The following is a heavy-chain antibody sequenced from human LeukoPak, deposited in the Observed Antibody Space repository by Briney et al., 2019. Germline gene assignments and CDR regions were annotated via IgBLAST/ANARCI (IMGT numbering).Heavy chain of an antibody. CDR2: ISAYNGDT. CDR1: GYTFTNFG. D-gene: IGHD2-2*01. V-gene: IGHV1-18*01. CDR3: ARVYCSSTSCYDAFDI. J-gene: IGHJ3*02. Sequence: ASVKVSCKTSGYTFTNFGISWVRQAPGQGLEWMGWISAYNGDTNYPQKLQGRVTVTTDKTTSTTYMELSRLRSDDTAVYYCARVYCSSTSCYDAFDIWGQGTMVTVSS.